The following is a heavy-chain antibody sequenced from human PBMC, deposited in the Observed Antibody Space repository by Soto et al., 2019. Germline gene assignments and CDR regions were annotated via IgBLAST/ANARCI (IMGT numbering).Heavy chain of an antibody. CDR1: GFTFSSYA. J-gene: IGHJ6*02. Sequence: GWSLRLSCAASGFTFSSYAMHWVRQAPGKGLEWVAVISYDGSNKYYADSVKGRFTISRDNSKNTLYLQMNSLRAEDTAVYYCASPYSGRTVYGMDVWGQGTTVTVSS. CDR3: ASPYSGRTVYGMDV. D-gene: IGHD1-26*01. CDR2: ISYDGSNK. V-gene: IGHV3-30*04.